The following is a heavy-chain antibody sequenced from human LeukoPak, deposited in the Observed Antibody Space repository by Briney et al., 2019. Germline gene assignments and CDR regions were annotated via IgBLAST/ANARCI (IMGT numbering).Heavy chain of an antibody. CDR1: RYTFTSYY. CDR2: INPSGGTT. D-gene: IGHD3-16*01. V-gene: IGHV1-46*01. CDR3: AREQDGGTFDY. J-gene: IGHJ4*02. Sequence: ASVKVSCKASRYTFTSYYMHWVRQAPGQGLEWMGIINPSGGTTNYAQKFQGRVTMTRDTSTSTVYMELSSLRSEDTAVYYCAREQDGGTFDYWGQGTLVTVSS.